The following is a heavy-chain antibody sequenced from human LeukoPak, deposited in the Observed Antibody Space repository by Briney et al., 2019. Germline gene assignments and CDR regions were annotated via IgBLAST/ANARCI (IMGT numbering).Heavy chain of an antibody. V-gene: IGHV4-59*01. CDR1: GGSITSYY. J-gene: IGHJ3*02. Sequence: PSETLSLTCTVSGGSITSYYWSWIRQPPGKGLEWIGYLYYSGITNYNPPLKSRVTISVDRSRNQFSLKLTSVTATDTAVYYCARDQVRSREDPIDIWGQGTMVTVSS. D-gene: IGHD3-10*01. CDR3: ARDQVRSREDPIDI. CDR2: LYYSGIT.